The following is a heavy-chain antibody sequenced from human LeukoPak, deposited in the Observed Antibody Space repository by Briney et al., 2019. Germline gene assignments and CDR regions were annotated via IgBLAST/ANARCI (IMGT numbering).Heavy chain of an antibody. CDR1: GFFYSDWW. CDR3: ARHSYSSGWHFDY. J-gene: IGHJ4*02. D-gene: IGHD6-19*01. CDR2: INTDGTGK. Sequence: GGSLRLSCVASGFFYSDWWMSWVRQAPGRGLEWVYNINTDGTGKYYVDSVKGRFTVSRDNTTSSLYLEMASLKAEDTAVYYCARHSYSSGWHFDYWGQGTLVTVSS. V-gene: IGHV3-7*03.